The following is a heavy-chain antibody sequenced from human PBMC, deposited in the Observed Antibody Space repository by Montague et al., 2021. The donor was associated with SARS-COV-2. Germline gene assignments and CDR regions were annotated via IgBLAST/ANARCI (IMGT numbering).Heavy chain of an antibody. CDR3: AGVPLYFDGFDF. J-gene: IGHJ4*02. CDR2: IFHSGIT. Sequence: SETLSLTCAVSGGSINTNNWCTLVRQPPGDGLEWIGQIFHSGITNYNPSLESRVTISVDTSKNQFSLMLSSVTAADTAVYYCAGVPLYFDGFDFWGQGVVVTV. V-gene: IGHV4-4*02. D-gene: IGHD2-2*02. CDR1: GGSINTNNW.